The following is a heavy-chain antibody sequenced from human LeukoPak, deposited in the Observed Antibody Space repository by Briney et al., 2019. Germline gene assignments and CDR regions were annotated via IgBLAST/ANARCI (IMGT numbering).Heavy chain of an antibody. CDR3: AKDATAVVTKGGYFDY. CDR1: GFTFSSYS. V-gene: IGHV3-23*01. J-gene: IGHJ4*02. Sequence: GGSLRLSCAASGFTFSSYSMNWVRQAPGKGLEWVSAISGSGGSTYYADSVKGRFTISRDNSKNTLYLQMNSLRAEDTAVYYCAKDATAVVTKGGYFDYWGQGTLVTVSS. D-gene: IGHD2-21*02. CDR2: ISGSGGST.